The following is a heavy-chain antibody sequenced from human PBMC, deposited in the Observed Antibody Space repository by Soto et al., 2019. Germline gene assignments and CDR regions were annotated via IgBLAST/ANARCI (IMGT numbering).Heavy chain of an antibody. D-gene: IGHD2-2*01. Sequence: QVQLQQWGAGLLKPSETLSLTCAVYGGSFSGYYWSWIRQPPGKGLEWIGEINHSGSTNYNPSLKSRVTISVDTSTNQFSPKLSSVTAADTAVYYCARLQVVPAAILSLFFDYWGQGTLVTVSS. CDR3: ARLQVVPAAILSLFFDY. CDR1: GGSFSGYY. J-gene: IGHJ4*02. V-gene: IGHV4-34*01. CDR2: INHSGST.